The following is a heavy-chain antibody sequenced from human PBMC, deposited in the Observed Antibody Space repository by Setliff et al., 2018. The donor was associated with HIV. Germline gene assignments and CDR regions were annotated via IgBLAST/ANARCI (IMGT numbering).Heavy chain of an antibody. Sequence: PSETLSLTCSVSGGSISSSSYHWAWIRQPPGKGLEWIGTIYYSGNTYYNPSLKSRLTISLDTSKNQFSLNLNSVTAADTAVYYCVRHVDSDTSGHPDWFDPWGQGTLVTVSS. CDR3: VRHVDSDTSGHPDWFDP. D-gene: IGHD3-22*01. J-gene: IGHJ5*02. V-gene: IGHV4-39*01. CDR2: IYYSGNT. CDR1: GGSISSSSYH.